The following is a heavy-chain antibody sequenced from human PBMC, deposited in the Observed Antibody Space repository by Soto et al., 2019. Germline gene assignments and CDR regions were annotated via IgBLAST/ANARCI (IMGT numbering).Heavy chain of an antibody. CDR1: GFTFSSYG. CDR2: ISGSGGST. V-gene: IGHV3-23*01. J-gene: IGHJ4*02. CDR3: AKEGRYGSSRGYFGY. Sequence: EVQLLESGGGLVQPGGSLRLSCAASGFTFSSYGMSWVRQAPGKGLEWVSGISGSGGSTYYADSVKGRFTISRDNPKNTRDLRMNSLRAEDTAVYYCAKEGRYGSSRGYFGYRGQGTLVTVSS. D-gene: IGHD6-13*01.